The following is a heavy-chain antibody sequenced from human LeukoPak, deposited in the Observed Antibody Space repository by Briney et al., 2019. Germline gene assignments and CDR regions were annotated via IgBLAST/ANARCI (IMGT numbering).Heavy chain of an antibody. CDR1: GYSLTSYW. J-gene: IGHJ3*02. Sequence: GESLKISCKGSGYSLTSYWIGWVRQMPGKGLEWMGIIYPGDSDTRYSPSFQGQVTISADKSISTAYLQWSSLKASDTAMYYCARGARGGYDYVWGTYRALGTYDIWGQGTMVTVSS. CDR2: IYPGDSDT. V-gene: IGHV5-51*01. CDR3: ARGARGGYDYVWGTYRALGTYDI. D-gene: IGHD3-16*02.